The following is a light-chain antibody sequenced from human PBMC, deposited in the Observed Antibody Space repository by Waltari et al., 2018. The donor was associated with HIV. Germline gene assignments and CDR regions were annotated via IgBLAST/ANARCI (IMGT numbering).Light chain of an antibody. CDR2: KAS. CDR1: QSIGSW. V-gene: IGKV1-5*03. J-gene: IGKJ1*01. CDR3: QQYDTSSPT. Sequence: DIQMTQFPSSLSASTGDRVTITCRASQSIGSWLACYQQKPGKAPKLLIYKASDLESGVPSRFSGRGSGTEFTLTISSLQPDDSATYYCQQYDTSSPTFGQGTKVEVK.